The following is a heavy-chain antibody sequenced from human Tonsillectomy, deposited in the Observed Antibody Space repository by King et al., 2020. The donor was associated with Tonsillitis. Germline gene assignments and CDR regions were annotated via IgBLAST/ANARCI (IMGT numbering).Heavy chain of an antibody. CDR1: GFTFSTYG. D-gene: IGHD4-23*01. J-gene: IGHJ4*02. CDR2: ISYDGSTK. Sequence: QLVQSGGGVVQPGRSLRLSGAASGFTFSTYGMHWVRQAPGKGLEWGAVISYDGSTKYYAESVKGRFTISRDKSKNTLYLQMNSLRAEDTAVYYCVKSYGGNSNGLDYWGQGTLVTVSS. CDR3: VKSYGGNSNGLDY. V-gene: IGHV3-30*18.